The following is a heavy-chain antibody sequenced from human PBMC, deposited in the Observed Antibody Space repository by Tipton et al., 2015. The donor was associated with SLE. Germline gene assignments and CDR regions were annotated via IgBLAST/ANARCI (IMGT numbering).Heavy chain of an antibody. CDR1: GDSISSSSYY. J-gene: IGHJ6*02. V-gene: IGHV4-61*05. Sequence: TLSLTCIVSGDSISSSSYYWGWIRQPPGEGLEWIGYTHQSGSAYYNPSLKSRITISVDKSKTQFSLELRSVTAADTAVYFCARGLPSYYYYGLDVWGQGTTVTVSS. CDR2: THQSGSA. CDR3: ARGLPSYYYYGLDV.